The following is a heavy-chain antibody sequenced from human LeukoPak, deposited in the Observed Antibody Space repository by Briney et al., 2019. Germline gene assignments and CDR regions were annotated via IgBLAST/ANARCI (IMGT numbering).Heavy chain of an antibody. D-gene: IGHD3-9*01. CDR3: ARSSAYYNEADM. CDR2: INPSGGST. CDR1: GYTFTSYY. J-gene: IGHJ3*02. V-gene: IGHV1-46*01. Sequence: ASVKVSFKAFGYTFTSYYVHWVRQAPGQGLEWMGIINPSGGSTTYAQKFQGRLTMTSDTSTSTVYMELSSLRSEDTAVYYCARSSAYYNEADMWGQGTMVTVSS.